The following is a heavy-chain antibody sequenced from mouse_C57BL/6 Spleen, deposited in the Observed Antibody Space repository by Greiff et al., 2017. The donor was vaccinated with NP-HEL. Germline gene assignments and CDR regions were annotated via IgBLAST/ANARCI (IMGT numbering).Heavy chain of an antibody. J-gene: IGHJ3*01. CDR2: INPYNGGT. V-gene: IGHV1-19*01. Sequence: EVQLQQSGPVLVKPGASVKMSCKASGYTFTDYYMNWVKQSHGKSLEWIGVINPYNGGTSYNQKFKGKATLTVDKSSRTAYMALNSLTSEDSAVYYCARGDYDAWFAYWGQGTLVTVSA. D-gene: IGHD2-4*01. CDR3: ARGDYDAWFAY. CDR1: GYTFTDYY.